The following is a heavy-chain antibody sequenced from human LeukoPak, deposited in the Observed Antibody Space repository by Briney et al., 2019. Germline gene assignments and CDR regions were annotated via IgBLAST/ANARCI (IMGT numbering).Heavy chain of an antibody. J-gene: IGHJ3*02. D-gene: IGHD1-26*01. Sequence: SETLSLTCTVSGGSISSSSYYWGWIRQPPGKGLEWIGEINHSGSTNYNPSLKSRVTISVDTSKNQFSLKLSSVTAADTAVYYCARKPYSGSPPPYAFDIWGQGTMVTVSS. CDR3: ARKPYSGSPPPYAFDI. V-gene: IGHV4-39*07. CDR2: INHSGST. CDR1: GGSISSSSYY.